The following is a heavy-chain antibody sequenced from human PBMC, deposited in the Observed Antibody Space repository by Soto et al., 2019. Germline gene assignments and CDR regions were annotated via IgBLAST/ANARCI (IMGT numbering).Heavy chain of an antibody. Sequence: LRLSCAASGFTFNSYSMNWVRQAPGKGLEWVSSISSSSTFIYDADSVKGRFSISRDNAKNSLFLQMNSLRAEDTAVYFCARGRPTGYSYYGMDVWGQGTTVTVSS. CDR2: ISSSSTFI. V-gene: IGHV3-21*01. D-gene: IGHD1-1*01. CDR1: GFTFNSYS. J-gene: IGHJ6*02. CDR3: ARGRPTGYSYYGMDV.